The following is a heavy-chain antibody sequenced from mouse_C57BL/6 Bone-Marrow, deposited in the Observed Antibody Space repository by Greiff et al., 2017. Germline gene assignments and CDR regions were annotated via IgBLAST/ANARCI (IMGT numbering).Heavy chain of an antibody. Sequence: EVHLVESGAELVRPGASVKLSCTASGFNIKDDYMHWVKQRPEQGLEWIGWIDPENGDTEYASKFQGKATITADTSSTTAYLQLSSLTSEDTAVYYCTGVLLRYWFAYWGQGTLVTVSA. D-gene: IGHD1-1*01. CDR2: IDPENGDT. CDR3: TGVLLRYWFAY. J-gene: IGHJ3*01. V-gene: IGHV14-4*01. CDR1: GFNIKDDY.